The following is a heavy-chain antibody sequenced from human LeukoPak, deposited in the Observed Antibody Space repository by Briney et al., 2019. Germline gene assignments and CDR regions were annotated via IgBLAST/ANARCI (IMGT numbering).Heavy chain of an antibody. V-gene: IGHV1-69*13. D-gene: IGHD3-3*01. CDR1: GGTFSSYA. J-gene: IGHJ4*02. CDR2: IIPIFGTA. CDR3: ASSLRVFGVVRDY. Sequence: SVKVSCKASGGTFSSYAISWVRQAPGQGLEWMGGIIPIFGTANYAQKFQGRVTIAADESTSTAYMELSSLRSEDTAVYYCASSLRVFGVVRDYWGQGTLVTVSS.